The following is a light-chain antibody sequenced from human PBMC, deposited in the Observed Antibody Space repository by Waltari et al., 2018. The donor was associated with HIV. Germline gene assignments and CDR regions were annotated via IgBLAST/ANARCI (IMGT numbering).Light chain of an antibody. J-gene: IGKJ5*01. CDR2: AAS. V-gene: IGKV3-11*01. Sequence: ELVLTQSPATLSLSPGERATLSCRASQRVTPYLAWYQQKPGPAPRLLSYAASNTATGIPARFSGSRSETDFTLLISSLEPEDFAVYYCQQGNSWPLSPSGPGTRLDI. CDR1: QRVTPY. CDR3: QQGNSWPLSP.